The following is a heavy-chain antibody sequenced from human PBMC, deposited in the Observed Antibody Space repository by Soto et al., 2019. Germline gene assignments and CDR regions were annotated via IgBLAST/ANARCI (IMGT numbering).Heavy chain of an antibody. CDR2: INPSGGST. V-gene: IGHV1-46*01. J-gene: IGHJ5*02. D-gene: IGHD6-19*01. Sequence: ASVKVSCKASGYTFTSYYMHWVRQAPGQGLEWMGIINPSGGSTSYAQKFQGRVTMTRDTSTSTVYMELSSLRSEDTAVYYCARVAAGYSSGWYWFDPWGQGTLVTVSS. CDR3: ARVAAGYSSGWYWFDP. CDR1: GYTFTSYY.